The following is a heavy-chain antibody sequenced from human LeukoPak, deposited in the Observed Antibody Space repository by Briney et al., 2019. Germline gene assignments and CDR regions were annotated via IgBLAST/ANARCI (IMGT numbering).Heavy chain of an antibody. J-gene: IGHJ4*02. CDR1: GSTFTSYW. CDR3: ARAIGYTSGWYEY. Sequence: GESLQISCQGSGSTFTSYWIGWVRQLPGKGLEWMGIIYPGDSDTRYSPSFQGQVTISVDTSISTAHLQWSSLKASDTAMYYCARAIGYTSGWYEYWGQGTLVTVSS. CDR2: IYPGDSDT. V-gene: IGHV5-51*01. D-gene: IGHD6-19*01.